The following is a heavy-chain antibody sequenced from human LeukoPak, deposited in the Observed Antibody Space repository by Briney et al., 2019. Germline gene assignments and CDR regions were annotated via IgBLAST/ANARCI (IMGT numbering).Heavy chain of an antibody. CDR1: GFTFSSYE. V-gene: IGHV3-48*03. Sequence: GGSLRLSCAASGFTFSSYEMNWVRQAPGKGLEWVSYIYSSGNNIYYADSVKGRFTISRDNAKNSLYLQMNSLRAEDTAVYYCARRYSSSYDYWGQGTLVTVSS. D-gene: IGHD6-13*01. CDR2: IYSSGNNI. J-gene: IGHJ4*02. CDR3: ARRYSSSYDY.